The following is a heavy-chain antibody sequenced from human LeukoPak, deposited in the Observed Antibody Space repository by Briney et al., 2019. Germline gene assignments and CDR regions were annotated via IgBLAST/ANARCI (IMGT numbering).Heavy chain of an antibody. CDR2: INHSGST. CDR1: GGSFSGYY. V-gene: IGHV4-34*01. Sequence: SETLSLTCAVYGGSFSGYYWSWIRQPPGKGLEWIGEINHSGSTNYNPSLNSRVTISVDTSKNQFSLKLSSVTAADTAVYYCARGRGYVLRFLEWLFWGQGTLVTVSS. J-gene: IGHJ4*02. D-gene: IGHD3-3*01. CDR3: ARGRGYVLRFLEWLF.